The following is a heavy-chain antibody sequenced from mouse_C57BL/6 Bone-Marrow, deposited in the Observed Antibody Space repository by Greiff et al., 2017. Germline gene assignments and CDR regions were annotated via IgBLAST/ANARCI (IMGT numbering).Heavy chain of an antibody. J-gene: IGHJ3*01. D-gene: IGHD1-1*01. CDR3: ELIKGCAY. CDR2: IDPNSGST. Sequence: QVQLQQPGAELVKPGASVKLSCKASGYTFTSYWMHWVKQRPGQGLEWIGMIDPNSGSTNYTEKFKSKATLTVDTSSSTAYMQLSSLTSQDSAVYYFELIKGCAYWGQGTLVTVSA. CDR1: GYTFTSYW. V-gene: IGHV1-64*01.